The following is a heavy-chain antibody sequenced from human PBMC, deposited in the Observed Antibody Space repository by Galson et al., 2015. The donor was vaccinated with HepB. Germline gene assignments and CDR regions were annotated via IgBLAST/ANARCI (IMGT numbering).Heavy chain of an antibody. V-gene: IGHV4-59*01. CDR3: AREDILTGWL. D-gene: IGHD3-9*01. J-gene: IGHJ4*02. CDR2: IYYSGST. Sequence: ETLSLTCTVSGGSISSYYWSWIRQPPGKGLEWIGYIYYSGSTNYNPSLKSRVTISVDTSKNQFSLKLSSVTAADTAVYYCAREDILTGWLWGQGTLVTVSS. CDR1: GGSISSYY.